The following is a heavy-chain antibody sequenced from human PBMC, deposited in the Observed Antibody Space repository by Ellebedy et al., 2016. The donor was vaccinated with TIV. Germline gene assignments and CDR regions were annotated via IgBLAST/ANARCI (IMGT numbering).Heavy chain of an antibody. CDR2: VYDIGST. Sequence: SETLSLTCTVSGGSISTYYWSWIRQPPGKGLEWIGYVYDIGSTDFNPSLKSRVTISVDTSKDQFSLKLRSVTTADTAIYYCAREFVEVATIDDFYYAMDVWGQGTTVTVSS. D-gene: IGHD5-24*01. V-gene: IGHV4-59*12. CDR1: GGSISTYY. J-gene: IGHJ6*02. CDR3: AREFVEVATIDDFYYAMDV.